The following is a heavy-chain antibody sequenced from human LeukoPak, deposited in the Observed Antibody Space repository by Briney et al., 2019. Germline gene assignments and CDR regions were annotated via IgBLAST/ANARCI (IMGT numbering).Heavy chain of an antibody. J-gene: IGHJ4*02. D-gene: IGHD3-22*01. CDR3: ARGGLYDSSGSDFDY. CDR1: GGSFSGYY. Sequence: PSETLSLTCAVYGGSFSGYYWSWIRQPPGKGLEWIGEINHSGSTNYNPSPKSRVTISVDTSKNQFSLKLSSVTAADTAVYYCARGGLYDSSGSDFDYWGQGTLVTVSS. V-gene: IGHV4-34*01. CDR2: INHSGST.